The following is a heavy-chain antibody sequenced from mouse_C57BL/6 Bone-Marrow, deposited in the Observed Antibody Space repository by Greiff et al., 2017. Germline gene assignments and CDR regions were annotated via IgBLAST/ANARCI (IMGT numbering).Heavy chain of an antibody. D-gene: IGHD1-1*01. CDR1: GYPFTASA. V-gene: IGHV1-67*01. CDR3: ARQAITTVVATDY. J-gene: IGHJ2*01. Sequence: VQLQESGPELVRPGVSVTLSFQGSGYPFTASAMHWVTPSHSTRLACIGVISTYSGDASYNQKFKDKATMTVDKSSSTAYMELARLTSEDSAVYYCARQAITTVVATDYWGQGTTLTVSS. CDR2: ISTYSGDA.